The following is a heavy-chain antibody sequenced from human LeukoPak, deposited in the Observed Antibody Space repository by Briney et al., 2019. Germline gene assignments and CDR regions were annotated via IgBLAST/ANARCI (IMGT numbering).Heavy chain of an antibody. J-gene: IGHJ6*03. CDR3: ARGVGAYYMDV. Sequence: SETLSLTCAVYGGSFSGYYWSWIRQPPGKGLEWIGEINHSGSTNYNPSLKSRVTISVDTSKNQFSLKLSSVTAADTAVYYCARGVGAYYMDVWGKGTTVTISS. V-gene: IGHV4-34*01. D-gene: IGHD1-26*01. CDR2: INHSGST. CDR1: GGSFSGYY.